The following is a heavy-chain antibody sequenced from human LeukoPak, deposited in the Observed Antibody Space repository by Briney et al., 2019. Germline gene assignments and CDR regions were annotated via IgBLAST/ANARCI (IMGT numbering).Heavy chain of an antibody. J-gene: IGHJ5*02. CDR3: ARSVIAALNWLDP. CDR2: ISSNGGST. CDR1: GFTFSSYA. D-gene: IGHD6-13*01. Sequence: PGGSLRLSCAASGFTFSSYAMHWVRQAPGKGLEYVPAISSNGGSTYYANSVKGRFTISRDNSKNTLYLQMGSLRAEDMAVYYCARSVIAALNWLDPWGQGTLVTVSS. V-gene: IGHV3-64*01.